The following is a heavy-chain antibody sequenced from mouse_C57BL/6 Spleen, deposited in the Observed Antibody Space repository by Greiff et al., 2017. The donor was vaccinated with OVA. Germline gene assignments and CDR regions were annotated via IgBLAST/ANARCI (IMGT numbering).Heavy chain of an antibody. V-gene: IGHV1-84*01. D-gene: IGHD1-1*01. CDR1: GYTFTDYY. J-gene: IGHJ1*03. CDR3: ARGRGFSAVVGTDWYFDV. CDR2: IYPGSGNT. Sequence: QVQLQQSGPELVKPGASVKISCKASGYTFTDYYINWVKQRPGQGLEWIGWIYPGSGNTKYNEKFKGKATLTVDTSSSTAYMQLSSLTSEDSAVYFCARGRGFSAVVGTDWYFDVWGTGTTVTVSS.